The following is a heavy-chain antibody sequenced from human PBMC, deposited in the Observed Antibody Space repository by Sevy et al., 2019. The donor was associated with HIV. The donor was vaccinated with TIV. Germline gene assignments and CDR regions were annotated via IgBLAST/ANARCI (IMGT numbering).Heavy chain of an antibody. Sequence: GGSLRLSCAASGITFSSYAVTWVRQAPGKGLEWVSSISHTGDNIYYADSVRGWFTISRDNSKSTLYLHMSSLRAEDTAVYYCAGRKVGDFWSGSLRGPWAGGPLFDYWGQGTLVTVSS. D-gene: IGHD3-3*01. J-gene: IGHJ4*02. CDR3: AGRKVGDFWSGSLRGPWAGGPLFDY. CDR1: GITFSSYA. V-gene: IGHV3-23*01. CDR2: ISHTGDNI.